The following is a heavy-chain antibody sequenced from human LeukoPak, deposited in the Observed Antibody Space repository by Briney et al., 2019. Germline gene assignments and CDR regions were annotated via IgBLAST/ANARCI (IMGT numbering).Heavy chain of an antibody. CDR1: GFTFSSYW. Sequence: PGGSLRLSCVASGFTFSSYWMHWVRQAPGKGLVWVSRIKSDGNTTNYADSVKGRFTISRDNAKNTLYLQMNSLRAEDTAVYYCVRDWGYDSSGYWQKYFDTWGQGTLVTVSS. J-gene: IGHJ4*02. CDR2: IKSDGNTT. CDR3: VRDWGYDSSGYWQKYFDT. V-gene: IGHV3-74*01. D-gene: IGHD3-22*01.